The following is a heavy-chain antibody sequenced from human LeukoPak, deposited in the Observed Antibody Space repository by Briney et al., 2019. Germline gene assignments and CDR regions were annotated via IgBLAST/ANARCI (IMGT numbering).Heavy chain of an antibody. CDR1: GFTFSSHA. D-gene: IGHD3-22*01. J-gene: IGHJ4*02. V-gene: IGHV3-64*01. CDR3: AKAPGITMIVVVSYY. CDR2: ISSIGGST. Sequence: PGGSLRLSCAASGFTFSSHAMHWVRQAPGKGLEYVSGISSIGGSTYYANSVKGRFTISRDNSKNTLYLQMNSLRAEDTAVYYCAKAPGITMIVVVSYYWGQGTLVTVSS.